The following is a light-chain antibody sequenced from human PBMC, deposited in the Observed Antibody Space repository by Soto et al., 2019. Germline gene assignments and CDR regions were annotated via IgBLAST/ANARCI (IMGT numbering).Light chain of an antibody. CDR2: EVS. V-gene: IGLV2-8*01. Sequence: QSVLTQPPSASGSPGQSVTISCTGTSSDVGGYNYVSWYQQHPGKAPKLMIYEVSKRPSGVPDRFSGSKSGNTASLTVSGLQAEDEADYYCISYTDRQSYLFGTGTKVTVL. J-gene: IGLJ1*01. CDR1: SSDVGGYNY. CDR3: ISYTDRQSYL.